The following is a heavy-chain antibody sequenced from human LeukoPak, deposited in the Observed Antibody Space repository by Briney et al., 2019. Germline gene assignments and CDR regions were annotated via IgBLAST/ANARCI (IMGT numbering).Heavy chain of an antibody. D-gene: IGHD4-11*01. CDR3: VRHDYRYGHTWFDP. J-gene: IGHJ5*02. Sequence: PGGSLRLSCAAAGFSLSTYTTKWVRQAPGKGLEWVSYITSSSSTIYYADSVKGRFTTSRDNANNSLYLQMNSLRAEDPALYYFVRHDYRYGHTWFDPWGQGTLVTVSS. CDR2: ITSSSSTI. V-gene: IGHV3-48*01. CDR1: GFSLSTYT.